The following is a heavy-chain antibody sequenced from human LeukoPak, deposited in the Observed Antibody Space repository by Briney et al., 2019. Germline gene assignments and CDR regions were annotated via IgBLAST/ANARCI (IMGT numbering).Heavy chain of an antibody. CDR1: GFTFSSYS. D-gene: IGHD1-26*01. V-gene: IGHV3-21*04. CDR2: ISSSSSYI. Sequence: PGGSLRLSCAASGFTFSSYSMNWVRQAPGKGLEWVSSISSSSSYIYYADSVKGRFTISRDNAKNSLYLQMNSLRAEDTAVYYCAREPNLVGAIAADAFDIWGQGTMVTVSS. CDR3: AREPNLVGAIAADAFDI. J-gene: IGHJ3*02.